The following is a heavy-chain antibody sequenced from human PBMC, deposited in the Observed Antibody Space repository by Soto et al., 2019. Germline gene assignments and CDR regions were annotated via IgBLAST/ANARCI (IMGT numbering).Heavy chain of an antibody. CDR2: INPSGGST. CDR3: ARDIVVVPAADCSGRSCAIFHY. V-gene: IGHV1-46*03. CDR1: GYTFTSYY. Sequence: ASVKVSCKASGYTFTSYYMHWVRQAPGQGLEWMGIINPSGGSTSYAQKFQGRVTMTRDTSTSTVYMELSSLRSEDTAVYYCARDIVVVPAADCSGRSCAIFHYWGQGTLVTVSS. D-gene: IGHD2-2*01. J-gene: IGHJ4*02.